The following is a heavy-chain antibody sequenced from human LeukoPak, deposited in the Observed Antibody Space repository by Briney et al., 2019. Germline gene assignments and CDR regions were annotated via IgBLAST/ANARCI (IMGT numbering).Heavy chain of an antibody. CDR2: INPNSGDT. CDR1: GYSFTGYY. CDR3: ARDRYDLWSGPRYNWFDP. J-gene: IGHJ5*02. Sequence: GASVKVSCKASGYSFTGYYVHWVRQAPGQGLEWMGWINPNSGDTKYAQKFQGRVTMTRDTSITTAYMELSRLRSDDTAVYYCARDRYDLWSGPRYNWFDPWGQGTLVTVSS. D-gene: IGHD3-3*01. V-gene: IGHV1-2*02.